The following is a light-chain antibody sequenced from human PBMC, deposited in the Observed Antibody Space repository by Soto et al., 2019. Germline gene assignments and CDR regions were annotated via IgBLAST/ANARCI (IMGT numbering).Light chain of an antibody. Sequence: DIQMTQSPSALSASVGDRVTITCRASQSISSWLAWYQQKPGKAPKLLIFAASTLVRGVPSRFSGRGSGTEFTLTISSLQADDYATFYCQQYHTDWTFGQGTKVDIK. J-gene: IGKJ1*01. CDR3: QQYHTDWT. CDR2: AAS. V-gene: IGKV1-5*01. CDR1: QSISSW.